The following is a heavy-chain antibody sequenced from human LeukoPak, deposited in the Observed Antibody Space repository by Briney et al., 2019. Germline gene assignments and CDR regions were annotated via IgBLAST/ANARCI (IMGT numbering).Heavy chain of an antibody. D-gene: IGHD3-10*01. V-gene: IGHV1-69*06. CDR2: IIPIFGTA. CDR1: GGTFSSYA. J-gene: IGHJ4*02. Sequence: PVKVSCKASGGTFSSYAISWVRQAPGQGLEWMGGIIPIFGTANYAQKFQGRVTITADKSTSTAYMELSSLRSEDTAVYYCARDRGSGIYDYWGQGTLVTVSS. CDR3: ARDRGSGIYDY.